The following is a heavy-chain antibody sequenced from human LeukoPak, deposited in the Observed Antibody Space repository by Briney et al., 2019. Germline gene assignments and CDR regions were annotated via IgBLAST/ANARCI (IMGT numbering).Heavy chain of an antibody. CDR2: INHSGST. CDR3: ARRGRRAAAGTRGLFDP. V-gene: IGHV4-34*01. Sequence: SETLSLTSAVYGGSFSGYYWSWIRQPPGMGLEWIGEINHSGSTNYNPSLKSRVTISVDTSKNQFSLKLSSVTAADTAVYYCARRGRRAAAGTRGLFDPWGQGTLVTVSS. D-gene: IGHD6-13*01. J-gene: IGHJ5*02. CDR1: GGSFSGYY.